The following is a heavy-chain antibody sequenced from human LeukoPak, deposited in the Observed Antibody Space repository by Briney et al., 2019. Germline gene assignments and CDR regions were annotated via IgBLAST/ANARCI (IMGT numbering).Heavy chain of an antibody. CDR1: GGSISSGNYY. V-gene: IGHV4-31*03. D-gene: IGHD3-9*01. CDR2: IYYSGGT. CDR3: ARLDILTAANFDP. Sequence: PSETLSLTCTVSGGSISSGNYYWSWIRQHPGKGLEWIGYIYYSGGTQYNPSLKSRVTISVDTSKNQFPLRLSSVTAADTAVYYCARLDILTAANFDPWGQGTLVTVSS. J-gene: IGHJ5*02.